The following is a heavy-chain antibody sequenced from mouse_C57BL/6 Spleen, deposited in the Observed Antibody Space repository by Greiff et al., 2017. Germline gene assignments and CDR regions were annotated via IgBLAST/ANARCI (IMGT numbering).Heavy chain of an antibody. CDR1: GFTFSDYY. CDR3: ARGGDYYAMDY. CDR2: INYDGSST. V-gene: IGHV5-16*01. Sequence: EVKLMESEGGLVQPGSSMKLSCTASGFTFSDYYMAWVRQVPEKGLEWVANINYDGSSTYYLDSLKSRFIISRDNAKNILYLQMSSLKSEDTATYCCARGGDYYAMDYGGQGTSVTVSS. J-gene: IGHJ4*01.